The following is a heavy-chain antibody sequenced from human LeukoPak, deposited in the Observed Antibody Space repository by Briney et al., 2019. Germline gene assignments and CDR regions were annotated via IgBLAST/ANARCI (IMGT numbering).Heavy chain of an antibody. D-gene: IGHD6-19*01. CDR1: GFRFSSYD. CDR3: AKEGSGWYYLDY. Sequence: GGSLRLSCAASGFRFSSYDIHWVRQAPGKGLEWVTFIESDGTKEFYADSVKGRFTISRDNSKNTVYVQMNTLRAEDTAVYYCAKEGSGWYYLDYWGQGTVVTVSS. J-gene: IGHJ4*02. V-gene: IGHV3-30*02. CDR2: IESDGTKE.